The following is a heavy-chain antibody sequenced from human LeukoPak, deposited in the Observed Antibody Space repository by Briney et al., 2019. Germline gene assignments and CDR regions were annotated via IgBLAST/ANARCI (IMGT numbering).Heavy chain of an antibody. V-gene: IGHV4-39*01. Sequence: SETLSLTCTVSGGSISSSSYYWGWIRQPPGKGLEWIGSIYYSGSTYYNPSLKSRVTISVDTSKNQFSLKLSSVTAADTAVYYCARQGEPYCSGGSCYGLDPWGQETLVTVSS. CDR2: IYYSGST. CDR1: GGSISSSSYY. D-gene: IGHD2-15*01. CDR3: ARQGEPYCSGGSCYGLDP. J-gene: IGHJ5*02.